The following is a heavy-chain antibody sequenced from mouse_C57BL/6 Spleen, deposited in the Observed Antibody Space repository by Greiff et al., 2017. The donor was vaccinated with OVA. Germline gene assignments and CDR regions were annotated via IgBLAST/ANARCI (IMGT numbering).Heavy chain of an antibody. V-gene: IGHV7-3*01. Sequence: EVKVVESGGGLVQPGGSLSLSCAASGFTFTDYYMSWVRQPPGKALEWLGFIRNKANGYTTEYSASVKGRFTISRDNSQSILYLQMNALRAEDSATYYCARGLRRGAMDYWGQGTSVTVSS. CDR2: IRNKANGYTT. CDR3: ARGLRRGAMDY. J-gene: IGHJ4*01. CDR1: GFTFTDYY. D-gene: IGHD2-4*01.